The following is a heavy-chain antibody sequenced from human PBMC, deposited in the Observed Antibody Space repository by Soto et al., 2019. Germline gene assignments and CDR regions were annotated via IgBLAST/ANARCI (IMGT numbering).Heavy chain of an antibody. CDR3: VKDWSGKTCPCMDV. CDR2: IAGGDGKT. V-gene: IGHV3-23*01. J-gene: IGHJ6*02. D-gene: IGHD3-3*01. CDR1: GFTFNNYA. Sequence: SLRLSCAASGFTFNNYAMTWVRQAPGKGLEWVSTIAGGDGKTYYADSVKGRFTISRDNSKNSLYLQMSNLRVQDTAGYYCVKDWSGKTCPCMDVWGQGTTVTVSS.